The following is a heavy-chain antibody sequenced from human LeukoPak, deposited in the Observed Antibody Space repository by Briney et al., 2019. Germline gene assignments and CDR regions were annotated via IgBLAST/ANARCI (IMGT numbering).Heavy chain of an antibody. Sequence: GSLRLSCAASGFTFSSYWMSWVRQAPGKGLEWVANIKQDGSEKYYVDSVKGRFTISRDNAKNSLYLQMNSLRAEDTAVYYCARGCAYETACPFPFDYWGQGTLVTVSS. CDR2: IKQDGSEK. V-gene: IGHV3-7*01. D-gene: IGHD2-21*01. J-gene: IGHJ4*02. CDR1: GFTFSSYW. CDR3: ARGCAYETACPFPFDY.